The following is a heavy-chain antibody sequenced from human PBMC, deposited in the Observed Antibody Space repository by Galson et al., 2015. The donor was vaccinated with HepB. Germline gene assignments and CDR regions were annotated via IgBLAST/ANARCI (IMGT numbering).Heavy chain of an antibody. CDR3: ARERMATTETFFFDY. CDR1: GFTFSSYA. D-gene: IGHD5-24*01. Sequence: SLRLSCAASGFTFSSYAMHWVRQAPGKGLEWVAVISYDGSNKYYADSVKGRFTISRDNSKNTLYLQMNSLRAEDTAVYYCARERMATTETFFFDYWGQGTLVTVSS. J-gene: IGHJ4*02. V-gene: IGHV3-30-3*01. CDR2: ISYDGSNK.